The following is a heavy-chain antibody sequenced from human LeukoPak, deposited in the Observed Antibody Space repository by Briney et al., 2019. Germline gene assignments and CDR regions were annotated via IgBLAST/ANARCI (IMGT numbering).Heavy chain of an antibody. J-gene: IGHJ4*02. D-gene: IGHD3-22*01. CDR3: ARASPAPKYYYDSSGHPRIGDY. Sequence: ASVKVSCKASGYTFTSYGISWVRQAPGQGLEWMGWISAYNGNTNYAQKLQGRVTMTTDTSTSTAYMELRSLRSDDTAVYYCARASPAPKYYYDSSGHPRIGDYWGQGTLVTVSS. V-gene: IGHV1-18*01. CDR1: GYTFTSYG. CDR2: ISAYNGNT.